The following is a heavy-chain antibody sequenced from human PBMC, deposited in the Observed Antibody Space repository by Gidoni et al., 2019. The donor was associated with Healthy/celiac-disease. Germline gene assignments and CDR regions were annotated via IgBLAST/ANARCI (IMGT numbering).Heavy chain of an antibody. V-gene: IGHV4-61*02. D-gene: IGHD6-19*01. J-gene: IGHJ4*02. CDR3: ARGSPGDY. CDR1: GGSISSGSYY. CDR2: IYTSGST. Sequence: QVQLQESGPGLVKPSQTLSLTCTVPGGSISSGSYYWSWIRQPAGKGLEWIGRIYTSGSTNYNPSLKSRVTISVDTSKNQFSLKLSSVTAADTAVYYCARGSPGDYWGQGTLVTVSS.